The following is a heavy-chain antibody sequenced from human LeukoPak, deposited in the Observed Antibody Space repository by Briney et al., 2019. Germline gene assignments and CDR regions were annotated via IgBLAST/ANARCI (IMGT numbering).Heavy chain of an antibody. J-gene: IGHJ5*02. CDR2: ISAYNGNT. D-gene: IGHD3-10*01. CDR1: GYTFTSYG. V-gene: IGHV1-18*01. CDR3: ARDNKLLWFGELLLGWFDP. Sequence: GASVKVSCKASGYTFTSYGISWVRQAPGQGLEWMGWISAYNGNTNYAQKLQGRVTMTTDTSTSTAYMELRRLRSDDTAVYYCARDNKLLWFGELLLGWFDPWGQGTLVTVSS.